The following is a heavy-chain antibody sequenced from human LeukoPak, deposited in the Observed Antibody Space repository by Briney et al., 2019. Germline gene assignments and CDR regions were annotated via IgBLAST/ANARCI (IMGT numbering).Heavy chain of an antibody. CDR1: GYSISSGYY. V-gene: IGHV4-38-2*02. CDR2: IYHSGST. Sequence: SETLSLTCTVSGYSISSGYYWGWIRQPPGKGLEWIGSIYHSGSTYYNPSLKSRVTISVDTSKNQFSLKLSSVTAADTAVYYCARAMGHYDSSGYFSAWGQGTLVTVSS. J-gene: IGHJ5*02. D-gene: IGHD3-22*01. CDR3: ARAMGHYDSSGYFSA.